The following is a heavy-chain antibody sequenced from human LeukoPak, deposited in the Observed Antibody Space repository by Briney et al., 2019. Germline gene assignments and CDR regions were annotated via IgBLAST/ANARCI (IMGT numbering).Heavy chain of an antibody. V-gene: IGHV4-39*07. CDR2: IYYSGST. CDR3: ARVFVDTAGVDY. D-gene: IGHD5-18*01. CDR1: GGSISSSSYY. J-gene: IGHJ4*02. Sequence: PSETLSLTCAVSGGSISSSSYYWGWIRQPPGMGLEWIGSIYYSGSTYYNPSLKSRVTISVDTSKNQFSLKLSSVTAADTAVYYCARVFVDTAGVDYWGQGTLVTVSS.